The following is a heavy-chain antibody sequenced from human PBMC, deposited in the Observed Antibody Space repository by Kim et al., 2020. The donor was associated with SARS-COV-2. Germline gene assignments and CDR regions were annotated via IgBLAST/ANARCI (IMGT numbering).Heavy chain of an antibody. D-gene: IGHD3-10*01. CDR2: IHYSGST. Sequence: SETLSLTCTVSGDSISSGDYYWSWVRQLPGKGLEWIGYIHYSGSTYYNPSLKGRFSISVDTSKNQFSLKVYSVTAADTAVYYCARDGFYGSGKFAPWGQRTLVTISS. CDR3: ARDGFYGSGKFAP. CDR1: GDSISSGDYY. V-gene: IGHV4-31*03. J-gene: IGHJ5*02.